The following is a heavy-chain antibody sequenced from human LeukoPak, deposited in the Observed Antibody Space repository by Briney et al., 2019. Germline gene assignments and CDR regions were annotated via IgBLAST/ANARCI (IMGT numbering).Heavy chain of an antibody. J-gene: IGHJ4*02. CDR3: AKGDYGDFFDY. Sequence: GGSLRLSCAASGFTFSSYGMHWVRQAPGKGLEWVAVISYDGSNKYYADSVKGRFTISRDNSKNTLYLQMNSLRAEDTAVYYCAKGDYGDFFDYWGQGTLVTVSS. CDR2: ISYDGSNK. CDR1: GFTFSSYG. D-gene: IGHD4-17*01. V-gene: IGHV3-30*18.